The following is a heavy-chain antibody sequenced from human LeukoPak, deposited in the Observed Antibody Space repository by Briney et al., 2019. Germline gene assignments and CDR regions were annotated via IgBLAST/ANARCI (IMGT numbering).Heavy chain of an antibody. V-gene: IGHV4-59*02. Sequence: SETLFLTCTVSGGSVSDYYWGWIRQSPGKALEWIGYIYYTETSYNPSLKSRVTISADTSRDQFSLKLSSVTAADTAVYYCASRKLGNDYWGQGILVTVTS. CDR1: GGSVSDYY. CDR2: IYYTET. J-gene: IGHJ4*02. CDR3: ASRKLGNDY. D-gene: IGHD7-27*01.